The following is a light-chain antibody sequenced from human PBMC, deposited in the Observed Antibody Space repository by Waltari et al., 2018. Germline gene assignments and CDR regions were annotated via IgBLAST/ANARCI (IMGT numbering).Light chain of an antibody. Sequence: DMQMTQSPSSLSASVGDRVTITCRASPGISNSLAWYQQKPGKAPKLLLYAASRLESGVPSRFSGSGSGTEYTLTISSLQPEDFATYYCQQYYITPRTFGQGTKVEIK. J-gene: IGKJ1*01. V-gene: IGKV1-NL1*01. CDR3: QQYYITPRT. CDR1: PGISNS. CDR2: AAS.